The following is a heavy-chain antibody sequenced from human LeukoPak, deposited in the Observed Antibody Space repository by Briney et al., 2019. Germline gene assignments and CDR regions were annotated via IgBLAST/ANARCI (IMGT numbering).Heavy chain of an antibody. CDR3: ARVRGNYDILTGYYIGNWFDP. D-gene: IGHD3-9*01. J-gene: IGHJ5*02. CDR1: GYSISSGYF. V-gene: IGHV4-38-2*02. Sequence: SETLSLTCTVSGYSISSGYFWGWIRQPPGKGLEWIGSFYHSGITYYNPSLKSRVTISVEMSKNQFSLKLSSVTAADTAVYYCARVRGNYDILTGYYIGNWFDPWGQGTLVTVSS. CDR2: FYHSGIT.